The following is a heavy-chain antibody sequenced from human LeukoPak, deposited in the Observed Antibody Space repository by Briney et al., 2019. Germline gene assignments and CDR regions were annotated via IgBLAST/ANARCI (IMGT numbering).Heavy chain of an antibody. CDR2: IKQDGSEK. V-gene: IGHV3-7*01. D-gene: IGHD6-19*01. CDR3: TRLHNSGWTGY. Sequence: GGSLRLSCAASGFTFSSYWMSWVRQAPGKGLEWVANIKQDGSEKYYVDSVKGRFTISRDNTKNSLYLQMNSLRADDTAVYYCTRLHNSGWTGYWGQGTLVTVSS. CDR1: GFTFSSYW. J-gene: IGHJ4*02.